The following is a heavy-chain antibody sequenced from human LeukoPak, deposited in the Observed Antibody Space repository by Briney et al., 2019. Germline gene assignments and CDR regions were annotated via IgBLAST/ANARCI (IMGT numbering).Heavy chain of an antibody. CDR2: IHPSGGST. CDR3: AIDNPSSCWSFDY. Sequence: ASVRVSCRASGYTFTSYYMHWVRQAPGEGVERMVIIHPSGGSTSYAQKFQCRVTMTRDMSTSTVYMELSSLRSEDTAVYYCAIDNPSSCWSFDYWGQGTLVTVSS. CDR1: GYTFTSYY. V-gene: IGHV1-46*01. D-gene: IGHD6-19*01. J-gene: IGHJ4*02.